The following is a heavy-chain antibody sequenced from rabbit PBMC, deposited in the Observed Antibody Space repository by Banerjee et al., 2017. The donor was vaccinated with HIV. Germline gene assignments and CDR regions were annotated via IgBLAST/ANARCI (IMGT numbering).Heavy chain of an antibody. D-gene: IGHD4-1*01. J-gene: IGHJ3*01. CDR1: GFSFSSDYW. CDR3: ARTKVGGWGGGRTRWDL. Sequence: QSLEESGGNLVKPGASLTLTCTASGFSFSSDYWICWVRQAPGKGLEWIACDSSAITYYASWAKGRFTISKTSSTTVTLQMTSLTAADTATYFCARTKVGGWGGGRTRWDLWGPGTLVTVS. CDR2: DSSAIT. V-gene: IGHV1S40*01.